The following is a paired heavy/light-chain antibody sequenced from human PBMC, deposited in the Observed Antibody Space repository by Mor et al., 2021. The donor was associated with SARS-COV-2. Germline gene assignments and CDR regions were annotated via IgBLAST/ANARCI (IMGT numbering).Heavy chain of an antibody. CDR1: GFTFSSYS. CDR2: ISSSSSTI. J-gene: IGHJ6*03. V-gene: IGHV3-48*02. D-gene: IGHD3-10*01. CDR3: ARLVADYYGSGSYVGYYYMDV. Sequence: EVQLVESGGGLVQPGGSLRLSCAASGFTFSSYSMNWVRQAPGKGLEWVSYISSSSSTIYYADSVKGRFTISRDNAKNSLYLQMNSLRDEDTAVYYCARLVADYYGSGSYVGYYYMDVWGKGTTVTVSS.
Light chain of an antibody. CDR2: AAS. CDR1: QGISSY. CDR3: QQYYSYPLFT. V-gene: IGKV1-8*01. Sequence: AIRMTQSPSSFSASTGDRVTITCRASQGISSYLAWYQQKPGKAPKLLIYAASTLQSGVPSRFSGSGSGTDFTLTISCLQSEDFATYYCQQYYSYPLFTFGPGTKVDIK. J-gene: IGKJ3*01.